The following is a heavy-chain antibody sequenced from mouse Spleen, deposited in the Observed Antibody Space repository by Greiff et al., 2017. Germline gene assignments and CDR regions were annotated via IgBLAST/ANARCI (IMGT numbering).Heavy chain of an antibody. CDR2: INPGSGGT. CDR3: ARGVRRSYAMDY. V-gene: IGHV1-54*01. Sequence: QVQLQQSGAELVRPGTSVKVSCKASGYAFTNYLIEWVKQRPGQGLEWIGVINPGSGGTNYNEKFKGKATLTADTSSSTAYMQLSSLTSEDSAVYYCARGVRRSYAMDYWGQGTSVTVSS. CDR1: GYAFTNYL. J-gene: IGHJ4*01. D-gene: IGHD2-14*01.